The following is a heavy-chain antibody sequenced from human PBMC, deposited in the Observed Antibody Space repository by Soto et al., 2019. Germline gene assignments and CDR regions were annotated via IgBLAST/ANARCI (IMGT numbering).Heavy chain of an antibody. J-gene: IGHJ4*02. D-gene: IGHD1-26*01. CDR2: IYYNGIT. CDR1: GAFRTDYN. CDR3: ARGRGGYYCYDY. V-gene: IGHV4-59*01. Sequence: PAETQSLTYASAGAFRTDYNWNLLRPPPGRAPEWIAYIYYNGITNYNPSLKSRVTISVDTPKNQFSLKLNSVTAADTAMYYCARGRGGYYCYDYWGQGALVTVSS.